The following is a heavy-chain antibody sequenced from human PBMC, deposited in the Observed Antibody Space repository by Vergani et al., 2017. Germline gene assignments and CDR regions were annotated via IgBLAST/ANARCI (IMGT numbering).Heavy chain of an antibody. Sequence: QLQLQESGPGLVKPSETLSLTCTVSGGSISSSSYYWGWNRQPPGKGLEGIGSIYYSGSTYYNPSLKSRVTISVDTSKNQFSLKLSSVTAAVTAVYYCARFEATSGAFDIWGQGTMVTVSS. CDR2: IYYSGST. V-gene: IGHV4-39*07. D-gene: IGHD5-12*01. CDR1: GGSISSSSYY. J-gene: IGHJ3*02. CDR3: ARFEATSGAFDI.